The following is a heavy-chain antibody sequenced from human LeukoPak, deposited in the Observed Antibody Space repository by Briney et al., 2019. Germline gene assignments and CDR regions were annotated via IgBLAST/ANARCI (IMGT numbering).Heavy chain of an antibody. CDR1: SGFVSSYY. D-gene: IGHD3-3*01. J-gene: IGHJ4*02. V-gene: IGHV4-59*08. Sequence: KASETLSLTCTVTSGFVSSYYWSWIRQPPGKGLELIGYSCYSGSTYYNPSLKSRVAISVDASKHQISLRLTSVTAADTAMYYCARQITVFGVLTPREFDYWGQGSLVTVSS. CDR2: SCYSGST. CDR3: ARQITVFGVLTPREFDY.